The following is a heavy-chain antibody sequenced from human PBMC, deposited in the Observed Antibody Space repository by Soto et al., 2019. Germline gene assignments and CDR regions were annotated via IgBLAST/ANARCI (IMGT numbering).Heavy chain of an antibody. D-gene: IGHD3-22*01. J-gene: IGHJ4*02. Sequence: GSLRLSCAASGFTFSSYSVNWVRQAPGKGLEWVSSISSSSTYIYYADSVKGRLTISRDNAKNSLYLQMNSLRAEDTAVYYCARPLHYYDGSGYSAYWGQGTLVTVSS. CDR3: ARPLHYYDGSGYSAY. CDR2: ISSSSTYI. V-gene: IGHV3-21*01. CDR1: GFTFSSYS.